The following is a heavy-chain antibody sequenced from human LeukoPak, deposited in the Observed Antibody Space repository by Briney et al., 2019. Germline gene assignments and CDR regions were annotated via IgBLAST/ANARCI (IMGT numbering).Heavy chain of an antibody. CDR2: ISTSSSYI. Sequence: GGSLRLSCAASGFTFSSYSMNWVRQAPGKGLEWVSSISTSSSYIYYADSVKGRFTSSRDNAKKSLYLQMNGLRAEDTAVYYCARAGSRQWLVDLFDYWGQGTLVTVSS. CDR3: ARAGSRQWLVDLFDY. CDR1: GFTFSSYS. V-gene: IGHV3-21*01. D-gene: IGHD6-19*01. J-gene: IGHJ4*02.